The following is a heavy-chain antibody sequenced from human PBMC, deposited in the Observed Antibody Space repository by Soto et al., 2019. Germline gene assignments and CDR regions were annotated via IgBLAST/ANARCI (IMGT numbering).Heavy chain of an antibody. J-gene: IGHJ4*02. V-gene: IGHV3-21*01. CDR1: GFTFSSYS. D-gene: IGHD1-26*01. CDR2: ISSSSSYI. CDR3: ARAKSKPPRRIVGATTADY. Sequence: GGSLRLSCAASGFTFSSYSMNWVRQAPGKGLEWVSSISSSSSYIYYADSVKGRFTISRDNAKNSLYLQMNSLRAEDTAVYYCARAKSKPPRRIVGATTADYWGQGTLVTVSS.